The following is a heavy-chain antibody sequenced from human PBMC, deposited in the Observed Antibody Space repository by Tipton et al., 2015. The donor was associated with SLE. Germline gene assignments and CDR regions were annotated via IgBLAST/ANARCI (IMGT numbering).Heavy chain of an antibody. V-gene: IGHV4-39*07. CDR3: ARVGDYGDYVDAFDI. CDR2: IYHRGST. J-gene: IGHJ3*02. Sequence: TLSLTCAVYGGSISSSSSYYWAWIRQPPGKGVEWIGEIYHRGSTNYNPSLKSRVTISVDTSKNQFSLKLSSVTAADTAVYYCARVGDYGDYVDAFDIWGQGTMVTVSS. D-gene: IGHD4-17*01. CDR1: GGSISSSSSYY.